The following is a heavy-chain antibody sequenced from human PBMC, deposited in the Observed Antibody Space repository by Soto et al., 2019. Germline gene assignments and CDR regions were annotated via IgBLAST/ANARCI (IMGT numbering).Heavy chain of an antibody. V-gene: IGHV4-61*01. CDR2: IYHGGTT. J-gene: IGHJ5*02. D-gene: IGHD3-16*01. CDR1: GDSLSGSTKY. Sequence: SETLSLTCTVSGDSLSGSTKYWNWVRQPPGKDLEWIGYIYHGGTTKYNLSLKSRVTISQDTSKNQFSLEVHSVVPSDTAVYYCAGDWGPYWFDPWGQGILVTVSS. CDR3: AGDWGPYWFDP.